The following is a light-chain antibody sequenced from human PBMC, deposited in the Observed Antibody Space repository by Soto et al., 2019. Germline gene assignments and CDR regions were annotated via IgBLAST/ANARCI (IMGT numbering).Light chain of an antibody. V-gene: IGKV3-15*01. CDR1: QSVNSN. CDR2: GAS. Sequence: ETVMTQSPATLSVSPGERATLSCRASQSVNSNLAWYQQESGQPPRLLVFGASTRATGVPARFSGSGSGTEFTLTISGLQSEDFAVYYCQKYNTWPLAFGQGTKVEVK. J-gene: IGKJ1*01. CDR3: QKYNTWPLA.